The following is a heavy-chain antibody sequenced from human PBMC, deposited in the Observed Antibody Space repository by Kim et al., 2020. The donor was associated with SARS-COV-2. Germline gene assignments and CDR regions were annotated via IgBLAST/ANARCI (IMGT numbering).Heavy chain of an antibody. V-gene: IGHV1-69*04. CDR3: ARGLPLPTGDDY. J-gene: IGHJ4*02. D-gene: IGHD3-16*01. Sequence: NYATKSQGKHTITADKSTSTAYMELSSLRSEDTAVYYCARGLPLPTGDDYWGQGTLVTVSS.